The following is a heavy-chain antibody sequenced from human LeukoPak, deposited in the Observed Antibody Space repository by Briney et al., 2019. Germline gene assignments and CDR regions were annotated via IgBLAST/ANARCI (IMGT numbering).Heavy chain of an antibody. CDR2: IILISPTA. D-gene: IGHD5-18*01. V-gene: IGHV1-69*05. Sequence: SVKVSCKASVGTLSTHAVSWVRQAPGQGLEGMGGIILISPTANYAQKFQDRVTITMDQYTTYMELSSLRSDDTAVYYCATGRVSDTTLVSWFDTWGQGTLVTVSS. CDR1: VGTLSTHA. J-gene: IGHJ5*02. CDR3: ATGRVSDTTLVSWFDT.